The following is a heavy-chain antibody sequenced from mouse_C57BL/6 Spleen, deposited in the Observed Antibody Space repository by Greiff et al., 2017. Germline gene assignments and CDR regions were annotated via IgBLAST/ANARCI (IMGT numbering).Heavy chain of an antibody. CDR3: ARLDAMDY. V-gene: IGHV1-61*01. CDR1: GYTFTSYW. J-gene: IGHJ4*01. Sequence: VQLQQPGAELVRPGSSVKLSCKASGYTFTSYWMAWVKQRPGQGLEWIGNIYPSDSETHYNQKFKDKATLTVDKSSSTAYMQLSSLTSEGSAVYYCARLDAMDYWGQGTSVTVSS. CDR2: IYPSDSET.